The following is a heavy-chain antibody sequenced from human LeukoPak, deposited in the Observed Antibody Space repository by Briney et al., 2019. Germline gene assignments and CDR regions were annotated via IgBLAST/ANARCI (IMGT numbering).Heavy chain of an antibody. CDR3: AKDGPDVPLDY. J-gene: IGHJ4*02. V-gene: IGHV3-53*01. Sequence: PGGSLRLSCAASGFTVSSNYMSWVRQAPGKGLEWVSVIYSGGSTYYADSVKGRFTISRDNSKNTLYLQMNSLRAEDTAVYYCAKDGPDVPLDYWGQGTLVTVSS. CDR2: IYSGGST. CDR1: GFTVSSNY.